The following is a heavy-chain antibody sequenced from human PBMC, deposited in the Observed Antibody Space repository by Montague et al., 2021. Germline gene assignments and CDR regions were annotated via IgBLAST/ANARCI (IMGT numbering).Heavy chain of an antibody. Sequence: TLSLTCTVSGGSTSSGGYYWSWIRQLPGKGLEWIGYIFYSGNTYYNPSLKSRVTISVDTSKNQFSLKLSSVTAADTAVYYCARAEDYYGSGSYLGFDYWGQGTLVTVSS. D-gene: IGHD3-10*01. V-gene: IGHV4-31*03. CDR3: ARAEDYYGSGSYLGFDY. CDR1: GGSTSSGGYY. CDR2: IFYSGNT. J-gene: IGHJ4*02.